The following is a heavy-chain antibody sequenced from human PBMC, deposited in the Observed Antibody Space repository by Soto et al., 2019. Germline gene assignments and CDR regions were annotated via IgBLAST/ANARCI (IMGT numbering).Heavy chain of an antibody. CDR3: ARANWYCEY. CDR1: GYTFTSHD. CDR2: MNPNSGDT. J-gene: IGHJ4*02. D-gene: IGHD7-27*01. Sequence: GASVKVSCKASGYTFTSHDINWVRQATGQGLEWLGWMNPNSGDTGYAQKFQGRVTMTRDTSISTAYMELSNLSSVTAADTAIYYCARANWYCEYWGQGILVTVSS. V-gene: IGHV1-8*01.